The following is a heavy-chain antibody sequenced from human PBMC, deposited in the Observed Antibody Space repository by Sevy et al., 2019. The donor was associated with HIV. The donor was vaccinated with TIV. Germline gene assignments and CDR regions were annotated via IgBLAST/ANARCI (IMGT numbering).Heavy chain of an antibody. J-gene: IGHJ4*02. CDR1: GFTFNNYA. D-gene: IGHD3-10*02. Sequence: GGSLRLSCAASGFTFNNYAMSWVRRPPGKGLEWVSGLIENGVDTYYSDSVRGRFTISRDNSKNTLYLQMNSLRAEDTAIYYCVKDYMFTADWAPDSWGQGTLVTVSS. V-gene: IGHV3-23*01. CDR2: LIENGVDT. CDR3: VKDYMFTADWAPDS.